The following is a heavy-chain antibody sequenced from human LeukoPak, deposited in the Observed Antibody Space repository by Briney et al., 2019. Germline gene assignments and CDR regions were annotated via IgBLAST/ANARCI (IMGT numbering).Heavy chain of an antibody. CDR1: GITFNSYA. CDR2: ISGSGGST. J-gene: IGHJ4*02. Sequence: GGSLRLSCAASGITFNSYAMSWVRQAPGKGLEWVSAISGSGGSTYYADSVKARFTISRDNSKNQLYLQMNSLRAEDTCVYYCAKDLEQWLAPGDFDYWGQGTLVTVSS. D-gene: IGHD6-19*01. V-gene: IGHV3-23*01. CDR3: AKDLEQWLAPGDFDY.